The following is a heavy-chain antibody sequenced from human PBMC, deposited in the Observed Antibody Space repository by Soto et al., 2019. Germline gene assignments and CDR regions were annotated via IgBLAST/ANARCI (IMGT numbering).Heavy chain of an antibody. J-gene: IGHJ6*04. CDR3: ARKRSLECLLLGMDV. V-gene: IGHV5-51*01. D-gene: IGHD3-3*01. CDR1: GYSFTSDW. Sequence: PGEYLKISCKGSGYSFTSDWIGWVRQMPGKGLEWMGIIYPGDSDTRYSPSFQGQVTISADKSISTACLQWSSLKAADTAMYYCARKRSLECLLLGMDVWGKGTTVTVPS. CDR2: IYPGDSDT.